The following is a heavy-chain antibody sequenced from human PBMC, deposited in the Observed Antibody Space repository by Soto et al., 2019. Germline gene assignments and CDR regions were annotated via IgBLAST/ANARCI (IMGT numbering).Heavy chain of an antibody. V-gene: IGHV3-48*03. CDR2: ISSSGSTI. J-gene: IGHJ6*02. Sequence: GGSLRLSCAASGFTFSSYEMNWVRQAPGKGLEWVSYISSSGSTIYYADSVKGRFTISRDNAKNSLYLQTNSLRAEDTAIYYCERDRKSYGLDVWGQGNTVTVSS. CDR1: GFTFSSYE. CDR3: ERDRKSYGLDV.